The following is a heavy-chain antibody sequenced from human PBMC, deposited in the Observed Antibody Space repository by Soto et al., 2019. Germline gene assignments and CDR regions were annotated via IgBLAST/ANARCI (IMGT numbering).Heavy chain of an antibody. D-gene: IGHD4-17*01. CDR3: ARSEATVLDY. V-gene: IGHV4-4*02. CDR2: THQSGRT. Sequence: PSETPSLTSTVSGVSMSSINLWNWVRQPPGKGLEWIGETHQSGRTNYNPSLKSRVTISVDKSKNEFSLKLNSVTAADTAVYLCARSEATVLDYWVQGTLVTVSS. CDR1: GVSMSSINL. J-gene: IGHJ4*02.